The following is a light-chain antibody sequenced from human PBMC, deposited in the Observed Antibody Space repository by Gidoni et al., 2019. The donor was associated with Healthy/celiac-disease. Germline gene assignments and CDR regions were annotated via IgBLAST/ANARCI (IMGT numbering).Light chain of an antibody. V-gene: IGLV1-40*01. J-gene: IGLJ3*02. CDR3: QSYASSLSGSWV. CDR1: SSNNGAGYD. Sequence: QSVLTQPPSVAGAPGQRGTISGTGSSSNNGAGYDVHGYQQLPGTAPKLLIYGNSKRPSRAPDRFSVSKSGSSASLAITGLQAEDEADYYCQSYASSLSGSWVFGGGTKLTVL. CDR2: GNS.